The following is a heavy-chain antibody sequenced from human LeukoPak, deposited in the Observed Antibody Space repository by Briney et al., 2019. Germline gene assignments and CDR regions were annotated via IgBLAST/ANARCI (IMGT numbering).Heavy chain of an antibody. CDR1: GFTVSSNY. D-gene: IGHD3-9*01. CDR2: IYSGGST. J-gene: IGHJ4*02. V-gene: IGHV3-53*01. Sequence: GGSLRLSCAASGFTVSSNYMSWVRQAPGKGLEWVSVIYSGGSTYYVDSVKGRFTISRDNSKNTLYLQMNSLRAEDTAVYYCASVLTGYYDYFDYWGQGTLVTVSS. CDR3: ASVLTGYYDYFDY.